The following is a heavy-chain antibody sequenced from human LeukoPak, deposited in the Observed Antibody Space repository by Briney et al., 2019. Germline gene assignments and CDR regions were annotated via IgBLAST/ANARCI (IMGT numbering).Heavy chain of an antibody. CDR3: ARDAYPRYGAYDLDY. Sequence: GGSLRVSCAASGFTLSNYAMTWVRQAPGKGLEWVSHLSSSGHSTYYADSVKGRFTISRDHSTNTLYLQMNNLRHDDTAVYYCARDAYPRYGAYDLDYWGQGTLVTVSS. CDR1: GFTLSNYA. V-gene: IGHV3-23*01. CDR2: LSSSGHST. J-gene: IGHJ4*02. D-gene: IGHD4/OR15-4a*01.